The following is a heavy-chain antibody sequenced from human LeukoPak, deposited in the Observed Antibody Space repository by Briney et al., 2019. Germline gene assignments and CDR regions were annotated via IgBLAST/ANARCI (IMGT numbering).Heavy chain of an antibody. CDR2: ISGSGGST. CDR1: GFTFSSYA. CDR3: AKDLDSDFGVYYFDY. J-gene: IGHJ4*02. Sequence: GGSLRLSCAASGFTFSSYAMSWVRQAPGKGLEWVSAISGSGGSTYYADSVKGRFTISRDNSKNTLYLQMNSLRAEDTAVYYCAKDLDSDFGVYYFDYWGQGTLVTVSS. V-gene: IGHV3-23*01. D-gene: IGHD3-3*01.